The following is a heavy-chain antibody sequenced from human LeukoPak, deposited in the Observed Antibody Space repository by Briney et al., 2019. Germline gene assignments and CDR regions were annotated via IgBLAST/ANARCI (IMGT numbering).Heavy chain of an antibody. CDR3: ARWAWSGYYIDY. V-gene: IGHV4-61*08. Sequence: SETLSLTCTVSGGSVSSGGYYWTWIRQPPGKGLEWIGYIHYSGSTYYNPSLKSRVTISVDTSKNQFSLKLSSVTAADTAVYYCARWAWSGYYIDYWGQGTLVTVSS. CDR1: GGSVSSGGYY. CDR2: IHYSGST. D-gene: IGHD3-3*01. J-gene: IGHJ4*02.